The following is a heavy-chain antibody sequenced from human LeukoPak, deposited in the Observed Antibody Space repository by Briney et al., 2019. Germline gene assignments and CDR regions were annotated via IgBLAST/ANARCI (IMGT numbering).Heavy chain of an antibody. V-gene: IGHV1-18*01. J-gene: IGHJ4*02. D-gene: IGHD2-15*01. CDR3: ARSPTMVAATLYYFDY. CDR2: ISAYNGNT. Sequence: GASVKVSCKASGYTFTSYGISWVRQAPGQGLEWMGWISAYNGNTNYAQKLQGRVTMTTDTSTSTAYMELRSLRSDDTAVYYCARSPTMVAATLYYFDYWGQGTLVTVSS. CDR1: GYTFTSYG.